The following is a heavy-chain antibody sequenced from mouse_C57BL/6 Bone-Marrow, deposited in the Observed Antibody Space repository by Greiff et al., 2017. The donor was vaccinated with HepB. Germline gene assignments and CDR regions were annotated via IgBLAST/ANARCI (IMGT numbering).Heavy chain of an antibody. Sequence: EVQRVESGPGLAKPSQTLSLTCSVTGYSITSDYWNWIRKFPGNKLEYMGYISYSGSTYYNPSLKSRISITRDTSKNQYYLQLNSVTTEDTATYYCARSRPYYSNSYAMDYWGQGTSVTVSS. D-gene: IGHD2-5*01. CDR1: GYSITSDY. CDR2: ISYSGST. V-gene: IGHV3-8*01. J-gene: IGHJ4*01. CDR3: ARSRPYYSNSYAMDY.